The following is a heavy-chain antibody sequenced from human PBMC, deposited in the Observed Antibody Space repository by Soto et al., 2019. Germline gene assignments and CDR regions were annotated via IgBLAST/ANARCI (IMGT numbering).Heavy chain of an antibody. CDR1: GFTFSSYW. V-gene: IGHV3-7*05. CDR2: IKQDGSEK. J-gene: IGHJ4*02. CDR3: ASQNNQWLGYYFDY. Sequence: GGSLRLSCAASGFTFSSYWMSWVRQAPGKGLEWVANIKQDGSEKYYVDSVKGRFTISRDNAKNSLYLQMNSLRAEDTAVYYCASQNNQWLGYYFDYWGQGTLVTVSS. D-gene: IGHD6-19*01.